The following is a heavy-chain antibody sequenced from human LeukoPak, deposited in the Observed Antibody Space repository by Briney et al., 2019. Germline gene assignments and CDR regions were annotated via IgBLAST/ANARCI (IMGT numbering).Heavy chain of an antibody. D-gene: IGHD6-19*01. Sequence: GGSLRLSCAASGFTFNNFALHWVRQAPGKGLEWVAFISYDGSDKNCVDSVQGRFTISRDNSKNTLYLQMNSLRVDDTAVYYCAKDLHSGWSFDYWGQGILVTVSS. V-gene: IGHV3-30*02. CDR2: ISYDGSDK. J-gene: IGHJ4*02. CDR3: AKDLHSGWSFDY. CDR1: GFTFNNFA.